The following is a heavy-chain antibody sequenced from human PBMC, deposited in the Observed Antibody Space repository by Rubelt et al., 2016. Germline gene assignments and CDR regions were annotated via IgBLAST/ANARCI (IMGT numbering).Heavy chain of an antibody. D-gene: IGHD3-10*01. CDR2: IKQDGTAK. V-gene: IGHV3-7*05. CDR1: EFTLSGYW. CDR3: ARGNSAAY. J-gene: IGHJ4*02. Sequence: GGGLVQPGGSLRLSCAASEFTLSGYWMSWVRQAPGKGLEWVANIKQDGTAKYYVDSVKGRFTISRDNAKNSLYLQLNSLRAEDTAVYYCARGNSAAYWGQGTLVTVSS.